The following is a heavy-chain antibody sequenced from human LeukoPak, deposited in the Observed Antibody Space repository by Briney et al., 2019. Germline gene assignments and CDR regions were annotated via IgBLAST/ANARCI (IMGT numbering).Heavy chain of an antibody. V-gene: IGHV1-8*01. CDR1: GYTFTSYD. J-gene: IGHJ4*02. CDR3: ARDIRGDGWELLYYFDY. CDR2: MNPNNGNT. Sequence: ASVKVSCKASGYTFTSYDINWVRQATGQGLEWMGWMNPNNGNTGYAQKFQGRVTMTRNTSISTAYMELSSLRSEDTAVYYCARDIRGDGWELLYYFDYWGQGTLVTVSS. D-gene: IGHD1-26*01.